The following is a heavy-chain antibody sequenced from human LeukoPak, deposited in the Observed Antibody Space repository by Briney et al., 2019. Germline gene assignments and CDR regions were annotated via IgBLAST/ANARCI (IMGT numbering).Heavy chain of an antibody. J-gene: IGHJ4*02. CDR2: IYYSGST. CDR3: ARSHLWFGELLNYFDY. Sequence: SETLSLTCTVSGGSVSSGSYYWSWIRQPPGKGLEWIGYIYYSGSTNYNPSLMSRVTISVDTSKNQFSLKLSSVTAADTAVYYCARSHLWFGELLNYFDYWGQGTLVTVSS. D-gene: IGHD3-10*01. V-gene: IGHV4-61*01. CDR1: GGSVSSGSYY.